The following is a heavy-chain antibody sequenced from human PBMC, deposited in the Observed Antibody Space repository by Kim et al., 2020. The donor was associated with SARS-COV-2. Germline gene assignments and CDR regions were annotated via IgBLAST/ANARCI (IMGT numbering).Heavy chain of an antibody. J-gene: IGHJ4*02. CDR2: ISSNGGST. D-gene: IGHD6-13*01. CDR3: VKDPLTLEPSSSWYPGGYFDY. CDR1: GFTFSSYA. V-gene: IGHV3-64D*06. Sequence: GGSLRLSCSASGFTFSSYAMHWVRQAPGKGLEYVSAISSNGGSTYYADSVKGRFTISRDNSKNTLYLQMSSLRAEDTAVYYCVKDPLTLEPSSSWYPGGYFDYWGQGTLVTVSS.